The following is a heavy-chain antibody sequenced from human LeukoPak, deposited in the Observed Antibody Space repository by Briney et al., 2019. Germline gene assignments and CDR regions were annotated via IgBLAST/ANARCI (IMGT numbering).Heavy chain of an antibody. V-gene: IGHV5-51*01. CDR1: GYSFTSYW. CDR3: ARDREPPWSAYSNEFDY. J-gene: IGHJ4*02. Sequence: GESLKISCKGSGYSFTSYWIGWVRQMPGKGLEWMGIIYPGDFDTRYSPSFEGQVTISVDKSISTAYLQWSSLKASDTAMYYCARDREPPWSAYSNEFDYWGQGTLVTVSS. CDR2: IYPGDFDT. D-gene: IGHD3-3*01.